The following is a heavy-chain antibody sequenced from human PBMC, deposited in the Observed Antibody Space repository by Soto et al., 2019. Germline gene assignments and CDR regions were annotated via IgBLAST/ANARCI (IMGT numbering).Heavy chain of an antibody. CDR1: GGSINRGGYY. Sequence: QVQLQESGPGLVKPSQTLSLICTVSGGSINRGGYYWNWIRQHPGKGLEWIGYIFYSGSTYYNPFLGSRLTIPTDTSENQFSLNLSSVTAADTAVYFCARGYGQYRYSSRAVFDYWGQGTLVSVSS. CDR2: IFYSGST. V-gene: IGHV4-31*03. CDR3: ARGYGQYRYSSRAVFDY. D-gene: IGHD6-13*01. J-gene: IGHJ4*02.